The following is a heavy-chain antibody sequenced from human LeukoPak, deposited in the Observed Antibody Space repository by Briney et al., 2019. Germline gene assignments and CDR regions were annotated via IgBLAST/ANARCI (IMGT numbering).Heavy chain of an antibody. V-gene: IGHV4-39*01. Sequence: SETLSLTCTGSGVSISTSNYYWVWIRQSPGKGLEWIGSMFYGGSTYYNLSLKSRMTISPDTSKNQLSLKMRSVSASDTAMFYCARQGGWGGSASLFEFWGQGTLVTVSS. CDR1: GVSISTSNYY. J-gene: IGHJ4*02. CDR2: MFYGGST. CDR3: ARQGGWGGSASLFEF. D-gene: IGHD3-16*01.